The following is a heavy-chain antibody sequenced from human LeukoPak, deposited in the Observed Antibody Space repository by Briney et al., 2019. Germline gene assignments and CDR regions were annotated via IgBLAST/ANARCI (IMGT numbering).Heavy chain of an antibody. V-gene: IGHV4-34*01. CDR1: GGSFSGYY. CDR2: VYYSGTT. Sequence: SETLSLTCAVYGGSFSGYYWSWIRQPPGKALEWIGSVYYSGTTSSNPSLKSRVTISVDMSKNEFSLRLRSVTAADTAMYYCARGTLYSGWSYYFDDWGQGNQVTVSS. D-gene: IGHD6-19*01. CDR3: ARGTLYSGWSYYFDD. J-gene: IGHJ4*02.